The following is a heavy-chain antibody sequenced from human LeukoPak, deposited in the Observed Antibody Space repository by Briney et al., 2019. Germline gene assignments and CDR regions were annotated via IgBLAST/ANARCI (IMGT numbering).Heavy chain of an antibody. CDR1: GYTFTSYA. D-gene: IGHD2-2*02. Sequence: ASVKVSCKASGYTFTSYAMNWVRQAPGQGLEWMGWINPNSGGTNYAQKFQGRVTMTRDTSISTAYMELSRLRSDDTAVYYCAIDCSSTSCYRDAYYYYYYYMDVWGKGTTVTVSS. CDR3: AIDCSSTSCYRDAYYYYYYYMDV. CDR2: INPNSGGT. V-gene: IGHV1-2*02. J-gene: IGHJ6*03.